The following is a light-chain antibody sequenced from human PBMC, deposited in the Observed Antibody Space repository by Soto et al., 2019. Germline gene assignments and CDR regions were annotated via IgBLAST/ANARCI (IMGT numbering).Light chain of an antibody. Sequence: DIQMTQSPSSLSASEGDRVTITCQASQDISNYLNWYQQKPGKAPKLLIYDASNLETGVPSRFSGSGSGTDFTFTISSLQPEDIATYYCQQYDNLPFFGGGTKVEIK. CDR1: QDISNY. J-gene: IGKJ4*01. CDR2: DAS. V-gene: IGKV1-33*01. CDR3: QQYDNLPF.